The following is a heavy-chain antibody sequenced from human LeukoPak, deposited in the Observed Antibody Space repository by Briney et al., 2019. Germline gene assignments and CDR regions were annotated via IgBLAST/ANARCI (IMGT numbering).Heavy chain of an antibody. CDR2: IKQDGSEK. V-gene: IGHV3-7*01. D-gene: IGHD2/OR15-2a*01. J-gene: IGHJ6*03. Sequence: GGSLRLSCAASGFSFSRAWMSWVRQAPGKGLEWVANIKQDGSEKYYVDSVKGRFTISRDDAKNSLFLQMNSLRAEDTATYYCARGEFGDYYYFYMDVWGKGTTVTVSS. CDR3: ARGEFGDYYYFYMDV. CDR1: GFSFSRAW.